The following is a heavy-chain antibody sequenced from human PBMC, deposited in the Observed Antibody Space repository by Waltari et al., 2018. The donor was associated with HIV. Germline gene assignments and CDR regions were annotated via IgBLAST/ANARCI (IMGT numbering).Heavy chain of an antibody. Sequence: QVQLVQSGAEVKKPGASVKVSCKASGYTFTSYDINWVRQATGQGLEWMGWMNPNSGNTGYAQKFQGRVTMTRNTSISTAYMELSSLRSEDTAVYYCARGLRYCSSTSCLYYFDYWGQGTLVTVSS. V-gene: IGHV1-8*01. CDR2: MNPNSGNT. CDR3: ARGLRYCSSTSCLYYFDY. J-gene: IGHJ4*02. D-gene: IGHD2-2*01. CDR1: GYTFTSYD.